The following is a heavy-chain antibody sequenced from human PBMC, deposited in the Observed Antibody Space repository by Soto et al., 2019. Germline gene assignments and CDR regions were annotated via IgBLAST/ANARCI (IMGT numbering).Heavy chain of an antibody. J-gene: IGHJ5*02. CDR1: GGTFSSYT. CDR2: IIPILGIA. CDR3: ARDYYGSGSYWWFDP. Sequence: QVQLVQSGAEVKKPGSSVKVSCKASGGTFSSYTISWVRQAPGQGLEWMGRIIPILGIANYAQKFQGRVTITADKSTSTAYMDLTSLRSEVTAVYYCARDYYGSGSYWWFDPWGQGTLVTVSS. D-gene: IGHD3-10*01. V-gene: IGHV1-69*08.